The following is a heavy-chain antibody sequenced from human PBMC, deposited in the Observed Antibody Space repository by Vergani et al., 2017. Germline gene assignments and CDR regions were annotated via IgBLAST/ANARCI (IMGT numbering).Heavy chain of an antibody. Sequence: EVQLVQSGAEVKKPGESLKISCQISGYSFTNYWIGWVRQMPGKGLEWMGIIHPADSDTRYSPSFQGQVTISVDKSISTAYLQRRSLRASDSAMYYCAGRARYCSSTSCYGGDYYYGMDVWGQGTTVTVSS. D-gene: IGHD2-2*01. CDR1: GYSFTNYW. J-gene: IGHJ6*02. CDR3: AGRARYCSSTSCYGGDYYYGMDV. V-gene: IGHV5-51*01. CDR2: IHPADSDT.